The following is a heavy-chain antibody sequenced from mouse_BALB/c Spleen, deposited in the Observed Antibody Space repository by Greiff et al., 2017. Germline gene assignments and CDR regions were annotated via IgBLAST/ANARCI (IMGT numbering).Heavy chain of an antibody. Sequence: VQLQQSGAELVRPGASVKLSCTASGFNIKDNYMHWVKQRPEQGLEWIGWIDPENGDTEYAPKFQGKATMTADTSSNTAYLQLSSLTSEDSAVSYCNAFYDNYGFAYWGQGTLVTVSA. CDR2: IDPENGDT. CDR3: NAFYDNYGFAY. J-gene: IGHJ3*01. D-gene: IGHD2-1*01. V-gene: IGHV14-4*02. CDR1: GFNIKDNY.